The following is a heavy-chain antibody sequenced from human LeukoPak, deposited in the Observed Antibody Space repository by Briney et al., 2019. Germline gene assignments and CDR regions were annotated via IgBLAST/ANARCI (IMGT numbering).Heavy chain of an antibody. J-gene: IGHJ6*02. CDR1: GYTFTSYG. CDR3: ARVGTVLRYFDWAPRSYGMDV. D-gene: IGHD3-9*01. V-gene: IGHV1-18*01. Sequence: GASVKVSCKASGYTFTSYGISWVRPAPGQGLEWMGWISAYNGNTNYAQKLQGRVTMTTDTSTSTAYMELRSLRSDDTAVYYCARVGTVLRYFDWAPRSYGMDVWGQGTTVTVSS. CDR2: ISAYNGNT.